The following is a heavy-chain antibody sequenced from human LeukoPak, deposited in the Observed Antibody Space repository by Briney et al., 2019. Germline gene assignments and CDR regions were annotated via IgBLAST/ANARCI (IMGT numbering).Heavy chain of an antibody. Sequence: SQTLSLTCAISGDSVSTNSAAWNWIRQSPSRALEWMGRTYYRSKWYNDYTVSVKSRITINPDTSKNQFSLQLNSVTPEDTAVYYCAKEPEYGTSYWAFDIWGQGTMVTVS. CDR3: AKEPEYGTSYWAFDI. D-gene: IGHD6-6*01. CDR1: GDSVSTNSAA. CDR2: TYYRSKWYN. V-gene: IGHV6-1*01. J-gene: IGHJ3*02.